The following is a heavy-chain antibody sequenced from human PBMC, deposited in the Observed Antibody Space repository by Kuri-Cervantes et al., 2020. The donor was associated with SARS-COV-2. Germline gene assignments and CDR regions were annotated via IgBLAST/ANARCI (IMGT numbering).Heavy chain of an antibody. D-gene: IGHD2-21*01. CDR2: VYYSGTA. J-gene: IGHJ3*02. CDR1: GGSTSSQSYY. Sequence: GSLRLSCTVSGGSTSSQSYYWGWIRQPPGKGLEWIGSVYYSGTAYYNPSLKSRVTISLDTSKNQLSLNLNSVTAADTAVFYCARIVGNDAFDIWGQGTMVTVSS. V-gene: IGHV4-39*01. CDR3: ARIVGNDAFDI.